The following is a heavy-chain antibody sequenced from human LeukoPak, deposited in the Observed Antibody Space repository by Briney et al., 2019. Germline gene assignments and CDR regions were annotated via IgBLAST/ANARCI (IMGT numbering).Heavy chain of an antibody. J-gene: IGHJ4*02. Sequence: GGSLRLSCTASGVTLSSYAMSWARQAPGKGLEWVSGISSSGSGGNTYYADSVKGRFTISRDSSKNTLFLHMNTLRAEDTAVYYCARDQGGIVGATVDYWGQGTLVTVSS. CDR2: ISSSGSGGNT. V-gene: IGHV3-23*01. CDR3: ARDQGGIVGATVDY. D-gene: IGHD1-26*01. CDR1: GVTLSSYA.